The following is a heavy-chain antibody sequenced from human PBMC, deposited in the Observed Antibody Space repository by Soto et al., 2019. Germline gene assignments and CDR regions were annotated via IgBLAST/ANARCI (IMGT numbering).Heavy chain of an antibody. CDR2: IIPILGIA. D-gene: IGHD6-25*01. V-gene: IGHV1-69*02. J-gene: IGHJ4*02. CDR1: GGTFSSYT. Sequence: QVQLVQSGAEVKKPGSSVKVSCKASGGTFSSYTISWVRQAPGQGLEWMGRIIPILGIANYAQKFQGRVTITADKSTSTADMELSSLRSEDTAVYYCASIGLKRGYYFDYWGQGTLVTVSS. CDR3: ASIGLKRGYYFDY.